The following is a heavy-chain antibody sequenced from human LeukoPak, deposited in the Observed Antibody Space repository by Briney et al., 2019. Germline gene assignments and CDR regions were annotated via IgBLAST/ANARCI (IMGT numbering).Heavy chain of an antibody. V-gene: IGHV4-4*07. Sequence: SETLSFTCTGSGVSISGYFWSWIRQPAGKGLEGIVRIFISGTTNYNPSLKSQVTMSVDTSNNQFSLRLTSVTAADTAVYYCARMVWDSGYLSNWFDPWGQGNLVTVSS. CDR1: GVSISGYF. CDR3: ARMVWDSGYLSNWFDP. J-gene: IGHJ5*02. D-gene: IGHD3-22*01. CDR2: IFISGTT.